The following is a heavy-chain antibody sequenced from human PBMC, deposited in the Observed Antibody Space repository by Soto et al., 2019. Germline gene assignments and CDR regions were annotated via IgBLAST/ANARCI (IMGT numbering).Heavy chain of an antibody. CDR3: ARVLLGVFVPTVYYGMDV. V-gene: IGHV1-69*06. CDR2: IIPIFGTA. CDR1: GGTFSSYA. Sequence: ASVKVSCNASGGTFSSYAISWVRQAPGEGLEWMGGIIPIFGTANYAQKFQGRLTITADKSTSTAYMELSSLRSEDTAVYYCARVLLGVFVPTVYYGMDVCCQGTTVTV. D-gene: IGHD1-26*01. J-gene: IGHJ6*02.